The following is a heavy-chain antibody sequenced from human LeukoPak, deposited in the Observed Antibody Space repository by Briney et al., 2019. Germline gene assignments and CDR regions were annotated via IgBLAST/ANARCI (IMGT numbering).Heavy chain of an antibody. CDR2: INWNGGST. CDR3: ARGAYSSGWAYFDH. CDR1: GFRFDDYG. V-gene: IGHV3-20*04. J-gene: IGHJ4*02. D-gene: IGHD6-19*01. Sequence: GGSLRLSCAASGFRFDDYGMTWVRQAPGKGLEWVSGINWNGGSTGYADSVKGRFTISRDNAKNSLYLHMDSLRAEDTAVYYCARGAYSSGWAYFDHWGQGTLVTVSS.